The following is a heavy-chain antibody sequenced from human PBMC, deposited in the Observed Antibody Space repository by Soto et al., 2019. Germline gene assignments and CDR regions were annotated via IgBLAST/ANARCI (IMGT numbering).Heavy chain of an antibody. Sequence: SETLSLTCAVYGGSFSGYYWSWIRQPPGKGLEWIGEINHSGSTNYNPSLKSRVTISVDTSKNQFSLKLSSVTAADTAVYYCARGEDPDRNFDYWGQGTLVTV. V-gene: IGHV4-34*01. CDR3: ARGEDPDRNFDY. CDR2: INHSGST. CDR1: GGSFSGYY. J-gene: IGHJ4*02.